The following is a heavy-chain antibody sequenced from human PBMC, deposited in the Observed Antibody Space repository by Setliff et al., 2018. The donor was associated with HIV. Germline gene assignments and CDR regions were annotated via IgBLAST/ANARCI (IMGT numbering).Heavy chain of an antibody. CDR3: ASLRGDYVGQYYYYMDI. CDR2: IFPGDSDT. CDR1: GFNFNTDW. Sequence: GESLKISCQGSGFNFNTDWIVWVRQIPGKGLEWMGRIFPGDSDTRYSPSFEDQVTISVDKSISTAYLQWRSLKTSDTAFYYCASLRGDYVGQYYYYMDIWGKGTTVTVSS. V-gene: IGHV5-51*01. D-gene: IGHD4-17*01. J-gene: IGHJ6*03.